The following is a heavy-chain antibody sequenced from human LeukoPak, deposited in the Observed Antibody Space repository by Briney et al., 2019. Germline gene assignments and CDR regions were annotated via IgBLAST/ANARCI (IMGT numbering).Heavy chain of an antibody. CDR3: ARHVAAAGPYPYAFEI. CDR1: GGSISSYY. V-gene: IGHV4-4*07. D-gene: IGHD6-13*01. Sequence: SETLSLTCTVSGGSISSYYWSWIRQPAGKGLEWIGRIYTSGSTNYNPSLKSRVTMSVDTSKNQFSLKLSSVTAADTAVYYCARHVAAAGPYPYAFEIWGQGTRVTVSS. CDR2: IYTSGST. J-gene: IGHJ3*02.